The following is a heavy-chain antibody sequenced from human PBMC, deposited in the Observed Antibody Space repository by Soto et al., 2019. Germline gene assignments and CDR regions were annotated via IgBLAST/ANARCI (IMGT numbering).Heavy chain of an antibody. V-gene: IGHV3-23*01. D-gene: IGHD3-10*01. J-gene: IGHJ4*02. CDR1: GFTFSTYA. Sequence: GGSLRLSCAASGFTFSTYAMNWVRQAPGKGLEWVSAIDRGGGSTYYADSVKGRFTISKDNSKDTVYLQMNNLRAEDTGLYYCARDPRGVTMTDYWGQGTLVTVSS. CDR3: ARDPRGVTMTDY. CDR2: IDRGGGST.